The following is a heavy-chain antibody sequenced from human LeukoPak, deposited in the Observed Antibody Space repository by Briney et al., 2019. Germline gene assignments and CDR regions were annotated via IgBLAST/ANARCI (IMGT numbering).Heavy chain of an antibody. J-gene: IGHJ3*02. CDR2: IYYSGST. V-gene: IGHV4-59*01. Sequence: PATLSLTCAVSGGSISSYYWSWIRQPPGKGLEGIGDIYYSGSTNYNPSLKSRVTISVDTSKNQFSLKLSSVTAADTAVYYCASYKPYCSSTSCPGAFGIWGQGTMVTVSS. CDR1: GGSISSYY. CDR3: ASYKPYCSSTSCPGAFGI. D-gene: IGHD2-2*01.